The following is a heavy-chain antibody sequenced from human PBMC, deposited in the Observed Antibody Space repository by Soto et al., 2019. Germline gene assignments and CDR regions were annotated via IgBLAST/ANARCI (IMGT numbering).Heavy chain of an antibody. D-gene: IGHD2-21*02. CDR2: INHSGTI. CDR3: ARADRTLVTSYSLDV. CDR1: VWSSSGYY. J-gene: IGHJ6*02. Sequence: SSEALSLPCAVYVWSSSGYYWTWIREPPVKGLEWIGEINHSGTINFNPSLKSRLTIALDTSKKHFSLKLSSVTDADTAAYYCARADRTLVTSYSLDVWGQGTTVTVSS. V-gene: IGHV4-34*01.